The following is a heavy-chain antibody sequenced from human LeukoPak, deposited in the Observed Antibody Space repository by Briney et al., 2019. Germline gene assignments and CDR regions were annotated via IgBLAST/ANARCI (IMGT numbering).Heavy chain of an antibody. D-gene: IGHD2-15*01. J-gene: IGHJ4*02. Sequence: GGSLRLSCAASGFTFSSYAMSWVRQAPGKGLEWVAVIWYDGSNKYYADSVKGRFTISRDNSKNTLYLQMNSLRAEDTAVYYCARGSSIVVVVAALAYWGQGTLVTVSS. V-gene: IGHV3-33*08. CDR2: IWYDGSNK. CDR1: GFTFSSYA. CDR3: ARGSSIVVVVAALAY.